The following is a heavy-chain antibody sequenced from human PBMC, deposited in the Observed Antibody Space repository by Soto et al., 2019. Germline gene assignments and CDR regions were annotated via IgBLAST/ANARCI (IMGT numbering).Heavy chain of an antibody. CDR1: GGTFSSYA. Sequence: GASVKVSCKASGGTFSSYAISWVRQAPGQGLEWMGGIIPIFGTANYAQKFQGRVTITADESTSTAYMELSSLRSEDTAVYYCALSGYDYPWFDPWGQGTLVTVSS. V-gene: IGHV1-69*13. CDR3: ALSGYDYPWFDP. J-gene: IGHJ5*02. CDR2: IIPIFGTA. D-gene: IGHD5-12*01.